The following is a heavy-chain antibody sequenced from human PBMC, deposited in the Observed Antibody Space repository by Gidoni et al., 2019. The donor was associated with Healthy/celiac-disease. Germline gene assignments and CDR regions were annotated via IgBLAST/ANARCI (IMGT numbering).Heavy chain of an antibody. V-gene: IGHV3-33*01. CDR3: ARDGHDYGDYSFDY. CDR2: IWYDGSNK. CDR1: GFTFSSYG. J-gene: IGHJ4*02. Sequence: QVQLVESGGGVVQPGRSLRRYGAASGFTFSSYGMHWVRQAPGKGLGWVSVIWYDGSNKYYTDSVKGRFTISIDNSTNTLYRQMNSLGAEDTAVSYCARDGHDYGDYSFDYWGQGTLVTVSS. D-gene: IGHD4-17*01.